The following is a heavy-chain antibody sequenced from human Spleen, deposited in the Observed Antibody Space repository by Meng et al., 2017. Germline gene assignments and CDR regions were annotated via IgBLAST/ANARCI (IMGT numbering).Heavy chain of an antibody. V-gene: IGHV4-34*01. CDR3: ARGPTTMAHDFDY. CDR2: IKHSGRT. D-gene: IGHD4-11*01. Sequence: QVPLQQWGVGMLKPSEPLSLTCVVSGGSFSDYYSSWLRQPPGKGLEWIGEIKHSGRTNYNPSLESRATISVDTSQNNLSLKLSSVTAADSAVYYCARGPTTMAHDFDYWGQGTLVTVSS. CDR1: GGSFSDYY. J-gene: IGHJ4*02.